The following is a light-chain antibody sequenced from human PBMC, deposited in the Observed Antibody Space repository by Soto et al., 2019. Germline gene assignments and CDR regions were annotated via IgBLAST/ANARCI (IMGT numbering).Light chain of an antibody. J-gene: IGLJ2*01. Sequence: QSVLTQPPSASGTPGQRVTVSCSGSSSTIGSNNVAWYKKLAGSAPKLLIYENDQRPSGVPDRFSGSKSGTSASLAISGLRPEDEATDYCSTWDESLSSVLFGGGTKLTVL. V-gene: IGLV1-47*01. CDR3: STWDESLSSVL. CDR1: SSTIGSNN. CDR2: END.